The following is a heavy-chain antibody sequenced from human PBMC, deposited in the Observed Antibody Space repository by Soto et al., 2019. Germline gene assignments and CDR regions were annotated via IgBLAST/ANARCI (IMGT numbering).Heavy chain of an antibody. CDR2: TSGSGSTI. D-gene: IGHD3-22*01. CDR1: GCTVGSYE. CDR3: VRGSRDYYDSSGFEY. J-gene: IGHJ4*02. Sequence: VGSMRLSCEASGCTVGSYEMNWVRQDPGKGLEWVSHTSGSGSTIYYADFLKGRFTIYRDNAKNSLYLQMNSLRAEDTAVYYCVRGSRDYYDSSGFEYWGQGTLVTVSS. V-gene: IGHV3-48*03.